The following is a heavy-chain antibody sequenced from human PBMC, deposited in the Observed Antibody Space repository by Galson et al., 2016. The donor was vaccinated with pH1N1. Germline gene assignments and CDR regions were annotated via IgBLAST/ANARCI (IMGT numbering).Heavy chain of an antibody. CDR3: AKESLPRATLGDFDS. CDR2: ISSDGSNK. V-gene: IGHV3-30*18. Sequence: SLRLSCAASHSSFSAYSMNWVRQAPGKGLEWVALISSDGSNKDYADSVKGRFIVSRDYSKTALQMNSLKAEDTAVYYCAKESLPRATLGDFDSWGQGSLVIVSS. D-gene: IGHD3-16*01. J-gene: IGHJ4*02. CDR1: HSSFSAYS.